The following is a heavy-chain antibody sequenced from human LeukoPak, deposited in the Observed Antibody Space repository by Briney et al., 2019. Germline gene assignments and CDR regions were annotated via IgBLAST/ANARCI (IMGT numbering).Heavy chain of an antibody. J-gene: IGHJ5*02. CDR1: GYTFTSYG. CDR2: MNPNSGNT. Sequence: ASVKVSCKASGYTFTSYGISWVRQATGQGLEWMGWMNPNSGNTGYAQKFQGRVTMTRNTSISTAYMELSSLRSEDTAVYYCARESGLELRQPLNWFDPWGQGTLVTVSS. CDR3: ARESGLELRQPLNWFDP. V-gene: IGHV1-8*02. D-gene: IGHD1-7*01.